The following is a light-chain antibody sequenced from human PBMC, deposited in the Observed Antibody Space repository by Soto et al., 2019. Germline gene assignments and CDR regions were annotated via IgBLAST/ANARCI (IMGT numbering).Light chain of an antibody. CDR3: QQYKNWPPRT. CDR2: GAS. V-gene: IGKV3-15*01. CDR1: QGVSSN. J-gene: IGKJ4*01. Sequence: EIVMTQCPATLSVSPGERATLTCRASQGVSSNLAWYQQKPGQAPRLLIYGASTRPTGIPARFSGSGSGTEFTHTISSLQSEDFAVYYCQQYKNWPPRTFGGGTKAEIK.